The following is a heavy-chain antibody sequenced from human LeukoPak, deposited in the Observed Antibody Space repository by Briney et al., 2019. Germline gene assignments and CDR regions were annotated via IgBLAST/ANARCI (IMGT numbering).Heavy chain of an antibody. CDR2: ISYDGSNK. CDR3: ARDRDSSGYYLDY. V-gene: IGHV3-30-3*01. Sequence: PGGSLRLSCAASGFIFSSYAMHWVRQAPGKGLEWVAVISYDGSNKYYADSVKGRFTISRDNSKNTLYLQMNSLRSEDAAVYYCARDRDSSGYYLDYWGQGTLVTVSS. D-gene: IGHD3-22*01. CDR1: GFIFSSYA. J-gene: IGHJ4*02.